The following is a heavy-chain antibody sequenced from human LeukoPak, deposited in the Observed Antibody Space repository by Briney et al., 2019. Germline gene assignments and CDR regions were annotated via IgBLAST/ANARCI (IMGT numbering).Heavy chain of an antibody. J-gene: IGHJ6*03. Sequence: GRSLRLSCAASGFTFSSYWMSWVRQAPGKGLEWVANIKQDGSEKYYVDSVKGRFTISRDNAKNSLYLQMNSLRAEDTAVYYCAREPGGYDSGYYYMDVWGKGTTVTVSS. CDR2: IKQDGSEK. CDR3: AREPGGYDSGYYYMDV. V-gene: IGHV3-7*01. D-gene: IGHD5-12*01. CDR1: GFTFSSYW.